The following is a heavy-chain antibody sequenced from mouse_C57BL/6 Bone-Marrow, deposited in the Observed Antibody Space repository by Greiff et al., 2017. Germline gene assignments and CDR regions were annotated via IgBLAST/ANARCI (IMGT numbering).Heavy chain of an antibody. CDR3: ARHNLLRPSFDY. D-gene: IGHD2-4*01. J-gene: IGHJ2*01. Sequence: EVKVVESGGDLVKPGGSLKLSCAASGFTFSSYGMSWVRQTPDQRLEWVATISSGGSYTYYPDSVKGRFTISRDNAKNTLYLQMSSLKSEDTAMEYCARHNLLRPSFDYWGQGTTLTVSS. CDR1: GFTFSSYG. V-gene: IGHV5-6*01. CDR2: ISSGGSYT.